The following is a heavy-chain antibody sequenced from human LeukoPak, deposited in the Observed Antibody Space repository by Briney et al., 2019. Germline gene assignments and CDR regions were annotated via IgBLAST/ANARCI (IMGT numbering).Heavy chain of an antibody. D-gene: IGHD3-10*01. CDR3: AKVGYYYVSGSYYLGWFDP. Sequence: GGSLRLSCAASTSTGLVWMDWVRKAPGKGLVWVARIKSDGTSANYADSVRGRFTISRDDAKNTLYLQMNSLRAEDTAVYYCAKVGYYYVSGSYYLGWFDPWGQGTLVTVSS. CDR1: TSTGLVW. J-gene: IGHJ5*02. CDR2: IKSDGTSA. V-gene: IGHV3-74*01.